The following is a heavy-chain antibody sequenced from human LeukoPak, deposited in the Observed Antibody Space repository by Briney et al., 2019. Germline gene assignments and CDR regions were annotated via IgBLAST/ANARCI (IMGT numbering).Heavy chain of an antibody. D-gene: IGHD3-16*01. Sequence: GGSLRLSCAASGFTFNNYAMSWVRQAPGKGLEWVSGFSGSGGSTYYADSVKGRFTISRDNSKNTLYLQMNSLRAEDTAVYYCAKDGGNFCRGAFDIWGQGTMVTVST. V-gene: IGHV3-23*01. CDR2: FSGSGGST. CDR1: GFTFNNYA. J-gene: IGHJ3*02. CDR3: AKDGGNFCRGAFDI.